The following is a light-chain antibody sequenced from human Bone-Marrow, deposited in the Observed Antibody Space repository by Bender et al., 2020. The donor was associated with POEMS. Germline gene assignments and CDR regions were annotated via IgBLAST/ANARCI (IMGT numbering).Light chain of an antibody. V-gene: IGLV2-14*01. CDR2: DVT. CDR1: RSDIGLYNY. Sequence: QSALTQPASVSGSPGQSITISCTGARSDIGLYNYVSWYQQRPGKAPKLMIYDVTYRPSGVSTRFSGSKSGNTASLTISGLQPDDEADYYCASYTSRSSLVFGGGTKVAVL. J-gene: IGLJ2*01. CDR3: ASYTSRSSLV.